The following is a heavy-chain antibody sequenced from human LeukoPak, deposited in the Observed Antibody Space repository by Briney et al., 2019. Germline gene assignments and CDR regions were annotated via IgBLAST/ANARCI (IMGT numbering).Heavy chain of an antibody. D-gene: IGHD3-22*01. CDR1: GFTFSSYA. V-gene: IGHV3-23*03. Sequence: GGSLRLSCAASGFTFSSYAMNWVRQAPGKGLQWVSVFYSGGHTYHRDGTTYYADSVKGRFTISGDKSANTVYLQMHSLRLDDTAVYYCAHSYDFDSSGYHRPTAFWGQGTLVTVSS. CDR2: FYSGGHTYHRDGTT. CDR3: AHSYDFDSSGYHRPTAF. J-gene: IGHJ4*02.